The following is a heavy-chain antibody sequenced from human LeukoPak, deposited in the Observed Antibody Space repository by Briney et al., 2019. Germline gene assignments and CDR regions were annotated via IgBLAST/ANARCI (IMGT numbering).Heavy chain of an antibody. CDR3: AKSETFGGVIDTPFDY. D-gene: IGHD3-16*02. Sequence: PGGSLRLSCAASGFTFSSYAKSWVRQAPGKGLEWVSAISGSGGSTYYADSVKGRFTISRDNSKNTLYLQMNSLRAEVTAVYYCAKSETFGGVIDTPFDYWGQGTLVTVSS. CDR2: ISGSGGST. CDR1: GFTFSSYA. J-gene: IGHJ4*02. V-gene: IGHV3-23*01.